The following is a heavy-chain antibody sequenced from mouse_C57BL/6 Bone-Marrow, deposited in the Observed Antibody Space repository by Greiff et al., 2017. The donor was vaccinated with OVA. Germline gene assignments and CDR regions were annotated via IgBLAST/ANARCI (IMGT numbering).Heavy chain of an antibody. CDR2: ISSGGSYT. CDR1: GFTFSSYG. D-gene: IGHD1-1*01. J-gene: IGHJ2*01. Sequence: EVQVVESGGDLVKPGGSLKLSCAASGFTFSSYGMSWVRQTPDKRLEWVATISSGGSYTYYPDSVKGRFTICRDNAKNTLYLQMSSLKSEDTAMYYCTRHGDYGSFFDYWGQGTTLTVSS. CDR3: TRHGDYGSFFDY. V-gene: IGHV5-6*01.